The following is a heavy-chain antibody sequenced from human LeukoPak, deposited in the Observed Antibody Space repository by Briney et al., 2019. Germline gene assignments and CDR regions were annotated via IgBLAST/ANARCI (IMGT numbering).Heavy chain of an antibody. CDR2: IYYSGST. J-gene: IGHJ4*02. D-gene: IGHD3-10*01. Sequence: PSETLSLTCTVSGGSISSYYWSWIRQPPGKGLEWIGYIYYSGSTNYNPSLKSRVTISVDTSKNQFSLKLSSVTAADTAVYYCARVGWFGEFQEYYFDYWGQGTLVTVSS. CDR3: ARVGWFGEFQEYYFDY. V-gene: IGHV4-59*01. CDR1: GGSISSYY.